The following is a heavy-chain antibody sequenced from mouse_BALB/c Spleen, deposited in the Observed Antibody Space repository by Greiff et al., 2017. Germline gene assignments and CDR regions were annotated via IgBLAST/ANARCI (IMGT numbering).Heavy chain of an antibody. V-gene: IGHV1S127*01. J-gene: IGHJ3*01. CDR1: GYSFTSYW. CDR2: IDPSDSET. CDR3: ARSSSGYDGFAY. Sequence: QVQLQQSGPQLVRPGASVKISCKASGYSFTSYWMHWVKQRPGQGLEWIGMIDPSDSETRLNQKFKGKATLTADKSSSTAYMQLSSLTSVDSAVSFCARSSSGYDGFAYWGQGTLVTVSA. D-gene: IGHD3-1*01.